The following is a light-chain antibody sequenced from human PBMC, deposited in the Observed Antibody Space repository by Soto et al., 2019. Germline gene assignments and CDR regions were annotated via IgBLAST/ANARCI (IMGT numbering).Light chain of an antibody. CDR1: NSNIGSNT. CDR2: SNN. J-gene: IGLJ3*02. CDR3: LSWDDSLNGV. V-gene: IGLV1-44*01. Sequence: QSVLTQPPSASGTPGQRVTISCSGSNSNIGSNTVSWYQQLPGTAPKLLIYSNNQRPSGVPDRFSGSKSGTSASLAISELQPEDEAHYYCLSWDDSLNGVFGGGTKLTVL.